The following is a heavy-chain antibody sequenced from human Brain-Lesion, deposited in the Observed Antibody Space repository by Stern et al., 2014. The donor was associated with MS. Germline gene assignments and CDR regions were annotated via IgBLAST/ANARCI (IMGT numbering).Heavy chain of an antibody. CDR1: GFTFDDFA. Sequence: VQLVQSGGGLVQPGRSLRLSCAAYGFTFDDFAMHWVRQAPGKGLEWVSGINWNSGSLAYADSVKGRFSISRDSAKNSLFLQMNSLRPEDTALYYCTKDSGYFSGLFDSWGQGTLVTVSS. CDR3: TKDSGYFSGLFDS. V-gene: IGHV3-9*01. CDR2: INWNSGSL. J-gene: IGHJ4*02. D-gene: IGHD3-22*01.